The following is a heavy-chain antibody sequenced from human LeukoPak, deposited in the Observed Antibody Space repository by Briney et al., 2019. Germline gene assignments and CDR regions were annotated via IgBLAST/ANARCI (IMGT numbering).Heavy chain of an antibody. CDR2: IFIGGST. CDR1: GFTFSSYA. Sequence: GGSLRLSCAASGFTFSSYAMSWVRQAPGRGLEWISVIFIGGSTYYADSVKGRFTISRDNSKNTLYLQMNSLRAEDTAVYYCATTYGDYVYTFGQWGQGTLVTVSS. J-gene: IGHJ4*02. CDR3: ATTYGDYVYTFGQ. D-gene: IGHD4-17*01. V-gene: IGHV3-23*03.